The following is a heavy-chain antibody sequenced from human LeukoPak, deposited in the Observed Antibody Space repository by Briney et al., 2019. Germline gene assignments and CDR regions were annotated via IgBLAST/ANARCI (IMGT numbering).Heavy chain of an antibody. Sequence: SETLSLTCTVPGGSISSSSYYWGWIRQPPGKGLEWIGEISHSGSRNYNPSLKSRVTISEDTSKSQVSLRLSSVTAADTAVYYCARGNYYYGMDVWGQGTTVTVSS. CDR2: ISHSGSR. CDR3: ARGNYYYGMDV. J-gene: IGHJ6*02. V-gene: IGHV4-39*07. CDR1: GGSISSSSYY.